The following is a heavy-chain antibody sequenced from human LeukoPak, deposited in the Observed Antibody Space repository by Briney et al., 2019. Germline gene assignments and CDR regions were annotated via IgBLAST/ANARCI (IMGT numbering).Heavy chain of an antibody. CDR2: ISGSGGST. D-gene: IGHD3-22*01. V-gene: IGHV3-23*01. J-gene: IGHJ4*02. Sequence: GGSLRLSCAASGFTFSSYAMSWVRQAPGKGLEWVSAISGSGGSTYYADSVKGRFTISRDNSKNTLYLQMNGLRAEDTAVYYCAKWVISYDSSGYYSYYFDYWGQGTLVTVSS. CDR3: AKWVISYDSSGYYSYYFDY. CDR1: GFTFSSYA.